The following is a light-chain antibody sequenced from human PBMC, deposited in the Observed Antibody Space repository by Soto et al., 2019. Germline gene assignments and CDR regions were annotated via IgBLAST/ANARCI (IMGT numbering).Light chain of an antibody. CDR3: QQYGDLPWT. Sequence: EIVLTQSPPTLSLSPGQRATLSCRASQSVSSNYLAWYQQKPGQAPRLLIYGASSRATGIPDRFSGSGSGTDFTLTINRLEPEDFAVYYCQQYGDLPWTFGQGTKVDIK. CDR1: QSVSSNY. CDR2: GAS. J-gene: IGKJ1*01. V-gene: IGKV3-20*01.